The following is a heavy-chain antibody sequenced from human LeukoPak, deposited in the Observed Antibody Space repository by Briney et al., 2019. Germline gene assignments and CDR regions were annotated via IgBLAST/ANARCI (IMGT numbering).Heavy chain of an antibody. Sequence: SETLSLTCTVSGGSISSYYWSWIRQPPGKGLEWIGYIYYSGNTYYNPSLKSRVTISVDTSKNQFSLKLSSVTAADTAVYYCARWSSGYYDAFDIWGQGTMVTVSS. CDR3: ARWSSGYYDAFDI. V-gene: IGHV4-59*01. CDR1: GGSISSYY. D-gene: IGHD3-22*01. J-gene: IGHJ3*02. CDR2: IYYSGNT.